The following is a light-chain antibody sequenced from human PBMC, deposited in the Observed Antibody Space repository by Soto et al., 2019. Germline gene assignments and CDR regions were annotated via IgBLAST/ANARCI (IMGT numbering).Light chain of an antibody. CDR2: AAS. Sequence: DIQMTQSPSSLSASVGDRVTITCRASQDIRNDLDWYQQRPGKAPKRLIYAASSLQSGVPSRFSGFGSETQITLTISSLQHKDFATYYCLPHHSYPPSTFGKETKVEIK. V-gene: IGKV1-17*01. CDR1: QDIRND. J-gene: IGKJ1*01. CDR3: LPHHSYPPST.